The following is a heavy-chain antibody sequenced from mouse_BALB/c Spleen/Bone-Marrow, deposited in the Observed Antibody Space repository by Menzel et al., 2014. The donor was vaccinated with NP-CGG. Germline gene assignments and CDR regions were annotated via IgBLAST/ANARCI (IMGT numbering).Heavy chain of an antibody. D-gene: IGHD2-4*01. Sequence: PVKTGASVKISCKASGYSFTGYYMHWVKQSHGKSLEWIGYISCYNGATSYNRKFKGKATFTVDTSSSTAYMQFNSLTSEDSAVYYCARLRGDYDGYAMDYWGQGTSVTVSS. CDR1: GYSFTGYY. CDR3: ARLRGDYDGYAMDY. CDR2: ISCYNGAT. J-gene: IGHJ4*01. V-gene: IGHV1S34*01.